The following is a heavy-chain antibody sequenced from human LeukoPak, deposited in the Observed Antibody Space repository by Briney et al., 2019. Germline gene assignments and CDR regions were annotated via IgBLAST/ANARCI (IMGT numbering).Heavy chain of an antibody. V-gene: IGHV6-1*01. J-gene: IGHJ4*02. CDR2: TYYRSKWYT. Sequence: SQTLSLTCAISGDSVSSNSAAWNWVRQSPSRGLEWLGRTYYRSKWYTDYAESVKSRITINPETSKNQFSLQVNSVTPEDTAVYYCARGSSRIYYYDSSGYSHAFDYWGQGILVTVSS. CDR1: GDSVSSNSAA. CDR3: ARGSSRIYYYDSSGYSHAFDY. D-gene: IGHD3-22*01.